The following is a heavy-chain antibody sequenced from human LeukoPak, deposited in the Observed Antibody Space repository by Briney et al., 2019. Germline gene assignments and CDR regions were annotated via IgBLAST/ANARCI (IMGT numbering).Heavy chain of an antibody. V-gene: IGHV3-48*03. CDR1: GFSFSSYE. CDR2: ISSSGSTI. Sequence: GGSLRLSCAASGFSFSSYEMNWVRQAPGKGLEWVSYISSSGSTIYYADSVKGRFTISRDNARDSLYLQMNSLRVEDTAVYYCARETDSTLFDYWGQGTLVTVSS. J-gene: IGHJ4*02. D-gene: IGHD2-2*01. CDR3: ARETDSTLFDY.